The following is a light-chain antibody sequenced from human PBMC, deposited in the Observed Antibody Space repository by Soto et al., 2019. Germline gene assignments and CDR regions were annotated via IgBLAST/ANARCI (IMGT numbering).Light chain of an antibody. V-gene: IGKV3-20*01. Sequence: EIVLTQSPGTLSLSPGERATLSCRASQSVSSSYLAWYQQKPGQAPRLLIYGASSRATGIPDRFSGSGSGTDFTLTISRLEPEDFAVYYCQQYGSSTIPFTFGPGTKVDIK. CDR1: QSVSSSY. CDR2: GAS. CDR3: QQYGSSTIPFT. J-gene: IGKJ3*01.